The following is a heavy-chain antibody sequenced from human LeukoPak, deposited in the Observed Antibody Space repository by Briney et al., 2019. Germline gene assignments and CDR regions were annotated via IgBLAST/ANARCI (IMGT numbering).Heavy chain of an antibody. J-gene: IGHJ4*02. CDR2: IYPGDSDT. D-gene: IGHD3-9*01. CDR1: GYSFTTYR. CDR3: ARRRSGYYGSRSFDY. V-gene: IGHV5-51*01. Sequence: PGESLKISCKGSGYSFTTYRIAWVRQMPGKGLEWMGIIYPGDSDTRYSPSFQGQVTISADKSISTAYLQWSSLKASDTAIYYCARRRSGYYGSRSFDYWGQGTLVTVSS.